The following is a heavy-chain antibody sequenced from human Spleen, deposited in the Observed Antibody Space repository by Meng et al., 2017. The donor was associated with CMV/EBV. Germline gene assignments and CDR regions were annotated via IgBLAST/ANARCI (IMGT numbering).Heavy chain of an antibody. CDR3: ARGLEWLLAYFDY. J-gene: IGHJ4*02. D-gene: IGHD3-3*01. CDR1: GGSFSVSY. Sequence: VVYGGSFSVSYWSWLRQPPGKGLEWIGEINHSGSTHYNPSLKSRVTISVDTSKNQFSLKLSSVTAADTAVYYCARGLEWLLAYFDYWGQGTLVTVSS. V-gene: IGHV4-34*01. CDR2: INHSGST.